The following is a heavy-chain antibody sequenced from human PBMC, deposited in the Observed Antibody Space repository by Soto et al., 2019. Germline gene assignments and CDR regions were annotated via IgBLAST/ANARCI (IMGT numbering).Heavy chain of an antibody. V-gene: IGHV3-23*01. Sequence: WGCLGLSCAACGFRLSGYAMTWVRQAPGKGLEWVSGISGSGANIYYADSVKGRFTISRDNSKNTLYLQMNSLRADDTGVYPFARRPSYGAGSYMCYYYGLGICGKRTT. CDR2: ISGSGANI. D-gene: IGHD3-10*01. CDR1: GFRLSGYA. J-gene: IGHJ6*04. CDR3: ARRPSYGAGSYMCYYYGLGI.